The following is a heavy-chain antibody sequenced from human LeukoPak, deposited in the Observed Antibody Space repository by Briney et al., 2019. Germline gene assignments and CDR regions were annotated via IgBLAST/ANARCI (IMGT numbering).Heavy chain of an antibody. Sequence: GGSLRLSCAASGFTFSDYYMSWIRQAPGKGLEWVSYISSSGSTVYYADSVKGRFTISRDNAKNSLYLQMNSLRAEDTAVYYCARVVVVVPAAISRYYMDVWGKGTTVTISS. D-gene: IGHD2-2*01. V-gene: IGHV3-11*01. CDR3: ARVVVVVPAAISRYYMDV. J-gene: IGHJ6*03. CDR1: GFTFSDYY. CDR2: ISSSGSTV.